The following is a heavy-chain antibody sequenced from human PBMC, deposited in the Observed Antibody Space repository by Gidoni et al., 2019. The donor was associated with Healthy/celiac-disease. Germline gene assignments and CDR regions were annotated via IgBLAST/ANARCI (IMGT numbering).Heavy chain of an antibody. D-gene: IGHD3-22*01. Sequence: QVQLVQSGAGVKNPGSSVTLSCKASGSTFSSYAISWVRQAPGQGLEWMGGIIPIIGIANYAKKFQGRVTITADKSTSTAYMELSSLRSEDTAVYYCAREINYDRRGGWFDPWGQGTLVTVSS. J-gene: IGHJ5*02. V-gene: IGHV1-69*10. CDR1: GSTFSSYA. CDR3: AREINYDRRGGWFDP. CDR2: IIPIIGIA.